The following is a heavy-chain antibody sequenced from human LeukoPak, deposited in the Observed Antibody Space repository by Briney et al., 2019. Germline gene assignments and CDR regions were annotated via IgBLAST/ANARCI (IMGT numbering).Heavy chain of an antibody. CDR3: ANWNYYDSSGQITPVVVSPL. D-gene: IGHD3-22*01. CDR2: IRYDGSNK. J-gene: IGHJ4*02. CDR1: GFTFSSYG. V-gene: IGHV3-30*02. Sequence: GGSLRLSCAASGFTFSSYGMHWVRQAPGKGLEWVAFIRYDGSNKYYADSVKGRFTISRDNSKNTLYLQMNSLRAEDTAVYYCANWNYYDSSGQITPVVVSPLWGQGTLVTVSS.